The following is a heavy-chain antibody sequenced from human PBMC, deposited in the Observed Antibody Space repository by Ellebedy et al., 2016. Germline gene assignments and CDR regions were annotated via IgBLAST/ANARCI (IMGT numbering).Heavy chain of an antibody. J-gene: IGHJ6*02. CDR2: ISSSSSTI. CDR3: AKDLHMTTVTTLDYGMDV. CDR1: GFTFSSYS. Sequence: GGSLRLSXAASGFTFSSYSMNWVRQAPGKGLEWVSYISSSSSTIYYADSVKGRFTISRDNAKNSLYLQMNSLRAEDTAVYYCAKDLHMTTVTTLDYGMDVWGQGTTVTVSS. D-gene: IGHD4-17*01. V-gene: IGHV3-48*04.